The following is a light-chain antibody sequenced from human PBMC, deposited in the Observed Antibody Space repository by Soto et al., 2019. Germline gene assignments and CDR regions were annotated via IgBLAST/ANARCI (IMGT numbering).Light chain of an antibody. V-gene: IGKV3-15*01. CDR2: GAS. CDR3: QQYNNWWT. J-gene: IGKJ1*01. Sequence: EIVMTQSPATLSMSPGERATLSCRASQSVSSNLAWYQQKPGQAPRLLIYGASTRATGIPARFSGSGSGTEFTLTISSLQAEDVAVYYCQQYNNWWTFGQGTKVDIK. CDR1: QSVSSN.